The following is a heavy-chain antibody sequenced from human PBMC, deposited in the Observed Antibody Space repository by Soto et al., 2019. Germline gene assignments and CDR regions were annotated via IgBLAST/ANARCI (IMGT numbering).Heavy chain of an antibody. CDR1: GFTFSSYS. D-gene: IGHD6-13*01. Sequence: GGSLRLSCAASGFTFSSYSMSWVRQAPGKGLEWVSYISSSSSTIYYADSVKGRFTISRDNAKNSLYLQMNSLRAEDTAVYYCARSLQQLVRRDAFDIWGQGTMVTVSS. CDR3: ARSLQQLVRRDAFDI. V-gene: IGHV3-48*01. J-gene: IGHJ3*02. CDR2: ISSSSSTI.